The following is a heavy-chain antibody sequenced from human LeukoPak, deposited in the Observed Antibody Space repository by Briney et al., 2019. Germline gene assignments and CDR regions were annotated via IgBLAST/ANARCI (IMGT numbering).Heavy chain of an antibody. V-gene: IGHV3-64*01. Sequence: PGGSLRLSCAASGFTFSSYAMHWVRQAPGKGLEYVSAISSNGGSTYYENSVKGRFTISRDNSKNTLYLQIGSLRAEDMAVYYCARSWIAYYYDSSGYYDYWGQGTLVTVSS. J-gene: IGHJ4*02. CDR2: ISSNGGST. CDR1: GFTFSSYA. D-gene: IGHD3-22*01. CDR3: ARSWIAYYYDSSGYYDY.